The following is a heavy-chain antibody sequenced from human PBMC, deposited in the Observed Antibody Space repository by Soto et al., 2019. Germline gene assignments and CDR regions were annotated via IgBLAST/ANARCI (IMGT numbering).Heavy chain of an antibody. Sequence: GGSLRLSCAASGFTFSNAWMNWVRQAPGKGLEWVGRIKSKTDGGTTDYAAPVKGRFTISRDDSKNTLYLQMNSLKTEDTAVYYCTTDSPPPGYYDSSGYPNWGQGTLVTVSS. CDR2: IKSKTDGGTT. D-gene: IGHD3-22*01. CDR3: TTDSPPPGYYDSSGYPN. CDR1: GFTFSNAW. J-gene: IGHJ4*02. V-gene: IGHV3-15*07.